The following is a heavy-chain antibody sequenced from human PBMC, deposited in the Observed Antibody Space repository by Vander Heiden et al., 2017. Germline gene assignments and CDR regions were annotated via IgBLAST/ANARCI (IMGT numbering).Heavy chain of an antibody. V-gene: IGHV3-13*01. CDR3: ARQGLYRTGAFDV. D-gene: IGHD1-26*01. CDR2: IGTAGDT. CDR1: GFTLSGYA. Sequence: EVQLVESGGGLVQPGGSLRLSCVGSGFTLSGYALHWVRQGRGKGLEWVSAIGTAGDTFYPGSVKGRFTISRENAKNSLYLQMNSLTDGDTAVYYCARQGLYRTGAFDVWGQGTLVTVSS. J-gene: IGHJ3*01.